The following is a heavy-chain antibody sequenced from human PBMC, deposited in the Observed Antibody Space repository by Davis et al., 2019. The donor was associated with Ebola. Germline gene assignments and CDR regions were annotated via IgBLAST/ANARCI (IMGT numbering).Heavy chain of an antibody. J-gene: IGHJ4*02. V-gene: IGHV3-48*03. CDR2: ISSSGSTI. CDR1: GFTFSSYE. CDR3: ARREAASIDY. D-gene: IGHD6-25*01. Sequence: PGGSLRLSCAASGFTFSSYEMNWVRQAPGKGLEWVSYISSSGSTIYYADSVKGRFTISRDNAKNTLFLQLNSLRVEDTAIYYCARREAASIDYWGQGTLVTVSS.